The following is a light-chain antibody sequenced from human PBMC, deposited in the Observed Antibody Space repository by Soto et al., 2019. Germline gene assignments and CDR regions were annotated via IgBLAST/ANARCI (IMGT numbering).Light chain of an antibody. J-gene: IGLJ2*01. V-gene: IGLV2-14*01. CDR3: SSYSRTSTLVL. CDR2: EVI. CDR1: TSDVGGYNY. Sequence: QSVLTQTAAVSGSPGQSITISCTGTTSDVGGYNYVSWYQQHPGEAPKLIIYEVINRPSGISNRFSGSKSGNTASLTISGLQAEDEADYYCSSYSRTSTLVLFGGGTKLTVL.